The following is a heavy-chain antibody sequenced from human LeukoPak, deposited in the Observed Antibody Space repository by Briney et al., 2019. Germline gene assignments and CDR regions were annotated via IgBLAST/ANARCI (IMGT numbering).Heavy chain of an antibody. Sequence: SETLSLTCTVSGGSISSSSYYWGWIRQPPGTGLEWIGSIYYSGSTYYNPSLKSRVTISVDTSKNQFSLKLSSVTAADTAVYYCARAQRLRYFDWLLSFDYWGQGTLVTVSS. CDR2: IYYSGST. V-gene: IGHV4-39*07. CDR1: GGSISSSSYY. J-gene: IGHJ4*02. D-gene: IGHD3-9*01. CDR3: ARAQRLRYFDWLLSFDY.